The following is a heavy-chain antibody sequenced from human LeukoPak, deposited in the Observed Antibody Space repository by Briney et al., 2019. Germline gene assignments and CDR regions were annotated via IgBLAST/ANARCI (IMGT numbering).Heavy chain of an antibody. CDR2: INHSGST. Sequence: SETLSLTCTVSGGSISSYYWSWIRQPPGKGLEWIGEINHSGSTNYNPSLKSRVTISVDTSKSQFSLKLSSVTAADTAVYYCASAGSSGYSPPVGYWGQGTLVTVSS. V-gene: IGHV4-34*01. CDR3: ASAGSSGYSPPVGY. J-gene: IGHJ4*02. CDR1: GGSISSYY. D-gene: IGHD3-22*01.